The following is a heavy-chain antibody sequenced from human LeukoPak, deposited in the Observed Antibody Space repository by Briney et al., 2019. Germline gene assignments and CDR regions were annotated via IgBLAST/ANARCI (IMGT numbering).Heavy chain of an antibody. Sequence: SVKVSCKASGGTFSSYAISWVRQAPGRGLEWMGGIIPIFGTANYAQKFQGRVTITTDESTSTAYMELSSLRSEDTAVCYCACHPSGYRGSYYYYYMDVWGKGTTVTVSS. CDR2: IIPIFGTA. CDR3: ACHPSGYRGSYYYYYMDV. D-gene: IGHD1-26*01. J-gene: IGHJ6*03. CDR1: GGTFSSYA. V-gene: IGHV1-69*05.